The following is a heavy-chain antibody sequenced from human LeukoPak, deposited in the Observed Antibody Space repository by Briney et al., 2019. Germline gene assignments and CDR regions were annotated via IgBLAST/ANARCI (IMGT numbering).Heavy chain of an antibody. CDR2: IYSGGNI. CDR3: AKDLLRSGYDSSGYLDY. V-gene: IGHV3-53*01. D-gene: IGHD3-22*01. J-gene: IGHJ4*02. Sequence: PGGSLRLSCAASGFTVSSTYMSWVRQAPGKGLEWVSVIYSGGNIYYIDSVKGRFTISRDTSKNTLYLQMNSLRAEDTAVYYCAKDLLRSGYDSSGYLDYWGQGTLVTVSS. CDR1: GFTVSSTY.